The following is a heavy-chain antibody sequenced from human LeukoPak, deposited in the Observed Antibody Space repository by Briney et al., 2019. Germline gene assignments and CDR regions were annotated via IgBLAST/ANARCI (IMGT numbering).Heavy chain of an antibody. J-gene: IGHJ5*02. CDR3: ARDISDFWSGYYTAGGNWFDP. Sequence: AASVKVSCKASGYTFTSYAMNWVRQAPGQGLEWMGWINTNTGNPTYAQGFTGRFVFSLDTSVSTAYLQISSLKAEDTAVYYCARDISDFWSGYYTAGGNWFDPWGQGTLVTVSS. CDR2: INTNTGNP. CDR1: GYTFTSYA. D-gene: IGHD3-3*01. V-gene: IGHV7-4-1*02.